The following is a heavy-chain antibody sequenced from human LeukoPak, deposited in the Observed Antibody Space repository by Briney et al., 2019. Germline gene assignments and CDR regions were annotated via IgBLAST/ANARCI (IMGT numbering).Heavy chain of an antibody. CDR3: AKDRRGRDHDAFDI. V-gene: IGHV3-33*06. J-gene: IGHJ3*02. CDR2: IWTEGSNK. CDR1: GFTFSSYC. Sequence: GGSLRLSCAASGFTFSSYCMHWVRQAPGRGRGGVAVIWTEGSNKYYADFVKGRFTIARHNSKNTLYLQMNSLRAEETPVYYCAKDRRGRDHDAFDIWGQGTMVTVSS. D-gene: IGHD2-21*02.